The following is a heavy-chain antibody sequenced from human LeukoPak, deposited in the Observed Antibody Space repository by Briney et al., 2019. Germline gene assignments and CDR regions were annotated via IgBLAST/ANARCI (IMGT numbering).Heavy chain of an antibody. V-gene: IGHV3-7*01. Sequence: GGSLRLSCAASGFTFSSYWMSWVRQAPGKGLEWVANIKQDGSEKYYVDSVKGRFTISRDNSKNTLYLQMNSLRAEDTAVYYCAKDTHSYYYDSSGYYSDYWGQGTLVTVSS. CDR1: GFTFSSYW. CDR2: IKQDGSEK. J-gene: IGHJ4*02. CDR3: AKDTHSYYYDSSGYYSDY. D-gene: IGHD3-22*01.